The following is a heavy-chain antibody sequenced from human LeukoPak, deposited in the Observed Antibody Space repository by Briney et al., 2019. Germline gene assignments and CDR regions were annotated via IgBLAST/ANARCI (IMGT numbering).Heavy chain of an antibody. CDR2: IYHSGST. Sequence: PSETLSLTCTVSGGSISSGGYYWSWIRQPPGKGLEWIGSIYHSGSTYYNPSLKSRVTISVDTSKNQSSLKLSSVTAADTAVYYCARDRTSGWFDPWGQGTLVTVSS. CDR3: ARDRTSGWFDP. CDR1: GGSISSGGYY. D-gene: IGHD3-10*01. J-gene: IGHJ5*02. V-gene: IGHV4-39*07.